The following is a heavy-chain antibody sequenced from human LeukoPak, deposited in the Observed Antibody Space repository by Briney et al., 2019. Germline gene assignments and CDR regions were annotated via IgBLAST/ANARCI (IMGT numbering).Heavy chain of an antibody. CDR3: ARQPGAYCGGDCYRDY. V-gene: IGHV5-51*01. D-gene: IGHD2-21*01. CDR2: IYPGDSDT. J-gene: IGHJ4*02. Sequence: GESLKISCKGSGYIFTSYWIGWVRQMPGKGLEWMGIIYPGDSDTRYSPSFQGQVTISADKSISTAYLQWSSLKASDTAMYYCARQPGAYCGGDCYRDYWGQGTLVTVSS. CDR1: GYIFTSYW.